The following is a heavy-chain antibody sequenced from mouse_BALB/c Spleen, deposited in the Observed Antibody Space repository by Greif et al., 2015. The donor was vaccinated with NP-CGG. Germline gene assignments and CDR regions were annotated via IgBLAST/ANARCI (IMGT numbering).Heavy chain of an antibody. Sequence: QVQLQQSGAELAKPGASVKMSCKASGYTFTSYWMHWVKQRPGQGLEWIGYINPSTGYTEYNQKFKDKATLTADKSSSTAYMQLSSLTSEDSAVYYCARGITTADYWGQGTTLTVSS. CDR2: INPSTGYT. D-gene: IGHD1-2*01. J-gene: IGHJ2*01. CDR1: GYTFTSYW. V-gene: IGHV1-7*01. CDR3: ARGITTADY.